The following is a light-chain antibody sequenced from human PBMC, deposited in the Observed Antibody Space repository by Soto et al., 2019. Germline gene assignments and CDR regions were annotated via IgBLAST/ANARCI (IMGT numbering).Light chain of an antibody. Sequence: EIVLTQSPGTLSLSPVERATLSCRVSQSVSSSYLAWYQQKPGQAPRLLIYGASSRATGIPDRFSGSGSGTDFTLTISRLEPEDFAVYYCQQYGSSLWTFGQGTKVDI. CDR1: QSVSSSY. CDR3: QQYGSSLWT. J-gene: IGKJ1*01. V-gene: IGKV3-20*01. CDR2: GAS.